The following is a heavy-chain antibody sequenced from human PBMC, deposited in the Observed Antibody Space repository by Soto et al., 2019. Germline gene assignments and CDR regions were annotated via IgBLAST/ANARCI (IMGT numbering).Heavy chain of an antibody. CDR2: TYYSGST. CDR1: CGSISSYY. J-gene: IGHJ6*01. V-gene: IGHV4-59*01. CDR3: ARAGAYYYYYGMAF. Sequence: SETLSRTCTVSCGSISSYYWSCIRQPPGKGLEWIVYTYYSGSTNYDPSLKSRVTISVDTSKNQFSLRLSSVTAADTAVYYCARAGAYYYYYGMAFWGQGTTVTGSS.